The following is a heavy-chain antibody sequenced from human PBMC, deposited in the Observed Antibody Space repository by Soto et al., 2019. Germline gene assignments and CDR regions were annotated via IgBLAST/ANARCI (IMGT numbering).Heavy chain of an antibody. V-gene: IGHV3-74*01. CDR1: GFTFSSYW. J-gene: IGHJ5*02. CDR2: INSDGSST. D-gene: IGHD3-3*01. Sequence: PVGSLRLSCAASGFTFSSYWMHWVRQAPGKGLVWVSRINSDGSSTSYADSVKGRFTISRDNAKNTLYLQMNSLRAEDTAVYYCAGDQSSYYDFWSGYYNWFDPWGQGTLVTVSS. CDR3: AGDQSSYYDFWSGYYNWFDP.